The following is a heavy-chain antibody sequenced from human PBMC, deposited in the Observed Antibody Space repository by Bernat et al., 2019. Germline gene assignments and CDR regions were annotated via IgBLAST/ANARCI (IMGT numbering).Heavy chain of an antibody. V-gene: IGHV3-30-3*01. Sequence: VQLVESGGGLVQPGGSLRLSCAASGFTFSSYAMHWVRQAPGKGLEWVAVISYDGSNKYYADSVKGRFTISRDNSKNTLYLQMNSLRAEDTAVYYCARAYYDILTSVDYWGQGTLVTVSS. J-gene: IGHJ4*02. CDR2: ISYDGSNK. D-gene: IGHD3-9*01. CDR3: ARAYYDILTSVDY. CDR1: GFTFSSYA.